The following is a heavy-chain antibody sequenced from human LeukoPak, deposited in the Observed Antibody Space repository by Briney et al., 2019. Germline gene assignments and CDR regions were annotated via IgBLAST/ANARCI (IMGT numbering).Heavy chain of an antibody. D-gene: IGHD3-10*01. CDR2: IYYSGST. CDR1: GRSISSYY. J-gene: IGHJ4*02. Sequence: SETLSLTCTVSGRSISSYYWSWIRQPPGKGLEWIGYIYYSGSTNYNPSLKSRVTISLDTSKNQFSLNLSSVTAADTAVYYCARSELLWFGGVNSGFDYWGQGTLVTVSS. V-gene: IGHV4-59*01. CDR3: ARSELLWFGGVNSGFDY.